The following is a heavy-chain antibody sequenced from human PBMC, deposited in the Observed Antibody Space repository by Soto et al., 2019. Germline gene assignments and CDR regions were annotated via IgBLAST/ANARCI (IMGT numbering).Heavy chain of an antibody. V-gene: IGHV4-30-2*01. Sequence: TLSLTCAVSGGSISSGGYSWSWIRQPPGKGLEWIGYIYHSGSTYYNPSLKSRVTISVDRSKNQFSLKLSSVTAADTAVYYCARGGKAGLGDRNFSGVWFDPWGQGTLVT. J-gene: IGHJ5*02. D-gene: IGHD3-16*01. CDR3: ARGGKAGLGDRNFSGVWFDP. CDR1: GGSISSGGYS. CDR2: IYHSGST.